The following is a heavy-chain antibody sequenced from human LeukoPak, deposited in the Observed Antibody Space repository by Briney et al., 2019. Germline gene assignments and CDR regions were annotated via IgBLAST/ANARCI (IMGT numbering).Heavy chain of an antibody. CDR1: GFTFSSYW. D-gene: IGHD1-14*01. CDR2: INPGGSSI. CDR3: ARSNQADDY. Sequence: GGSLRLSCAASGFTFSSYWMHWVRQVPGKGLVWVARINPGGSSITYADSVKGRFTISRDNAKNTLYLRMDSLRAEDTGVYYCARSNQADDYWGQGTLVTVSS. J-gene: IGHJ4*02. V-gene: IGHV3-74*01.